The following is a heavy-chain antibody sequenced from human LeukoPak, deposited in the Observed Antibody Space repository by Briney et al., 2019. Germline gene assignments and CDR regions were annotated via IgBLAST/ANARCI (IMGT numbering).Heavy chain of an antibody. CDR2: IYSGGST. J-gene: IGHJ4*02. CDR3: ASTRMVRGGLGY. V-gene: IGHV3-66*01. Sequence: GGSLRLSCAASGFTVSSNYMSWVRQAPGKGLEWVSVIYSGGSTYYADSVKGRFTISRDNSKNTLYLQMNSLRAEDTAVYYCASTRMVRGGLGYWGQGTLVTVFS. CDR1: GFTVSSNY. D-gene: IGHD3-10*01.